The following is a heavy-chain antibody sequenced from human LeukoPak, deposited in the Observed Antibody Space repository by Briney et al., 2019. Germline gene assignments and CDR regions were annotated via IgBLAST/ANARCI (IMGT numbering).Heavy chain of an antibody. CDR3: AREAYCGGDCHDAFDI. CDR2: ISSSSSYI. D-gene: IGHD2-21*02. CDR1: GFTFSSYS. V-gene: IGHV3-21*01. J-gene: IGHJ3*02. Sequence: PGGSLRLSCAASGFTFSSYSMNWVRQAPGKGLEWVSSISSSSSYIYYADSVKGRFTISRDNAKNSLYLQMNSLRAEDTAVYYCAREAYCGGDCHDAFDIWGQGTMVTVSS.